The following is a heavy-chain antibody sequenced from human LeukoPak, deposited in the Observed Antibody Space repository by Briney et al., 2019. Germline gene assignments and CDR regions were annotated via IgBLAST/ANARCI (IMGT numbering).Heavy chain of an antibody. CDR1: GYTFTGYY. D-gene: IGHD2-8*01. J-gene: IGHJ4*02. V-gene: IGHV1-2*02. Sequence: ASVRVSCKASGYTFTGYYMHWVRQAPGQGLEWMGWINPNSGGTNYAQKFQGRVTMTRDTSISTAYMEPSRLRSDDTAVYYCARGTRYCTNGVCYNYWGQGTLVTVSS. CDR2: INPNSGGT. CDR3: ARGTRYCTNGVCYNY.